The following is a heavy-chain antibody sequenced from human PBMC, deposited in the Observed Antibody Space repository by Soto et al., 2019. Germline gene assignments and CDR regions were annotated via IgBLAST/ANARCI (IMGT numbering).Heavy chain of an antibody. J-gene: IGHJ3*02. V-gene: IGHV3-21*01. CDR1: GFTFSSYS. CDR3: ARDWSDYGDYGDAFDI. Sequence: EVQLVESGGGLVKPGGSLRLSCAASGFTFSSYSMNWVRQAPGKGLEWVSSISSSSSYIYYADSVKGRFTISRDNAKNSLNLQMNSLRAEDTAVYYCARDWSDYGDYGDAFDIWGQGTMVTVSS. CDR2: ISSSSSYI. D-gene: IGHD4-17*01.